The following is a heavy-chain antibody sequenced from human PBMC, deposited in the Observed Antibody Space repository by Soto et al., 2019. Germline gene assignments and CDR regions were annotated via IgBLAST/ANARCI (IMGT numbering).Heavy chain of an antibody. CDR3: TRTGGSDCSSTSCEKRHYYYYMDV. CDR2: IRSKANSYAT. CDR1: GFTFSGSA. Sequence: GGSLRLSCAASGFTFSGSAMHWVRQASGKGLEWVGRIRSKANSYATAYAASVKGRFTISRDDSKNTAYLQMNSLKTEDTAVYYCTRTGGSDCSSTSCEKRHYYYYMDVWGKGTTVTVSS. D-gene: IGHD2-2*01. J-gene: IGHJ6*03. V-gene: IGHV3-73*01.